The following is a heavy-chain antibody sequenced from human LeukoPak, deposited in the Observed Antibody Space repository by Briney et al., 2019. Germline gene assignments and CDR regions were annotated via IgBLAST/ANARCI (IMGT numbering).Heavy chain of an antibody. J-gene: IGHJ4*02. CDR1: GFTFSDYY. V-gene: IGHV3-11*03. CDR2: ISSSSSYT. Sequence: GGSLRLSCAASGFTFSDYYMSWIRQAPGKGLEWVSYISSSSSYTNYADSVKGRFTISRDNAKNSLYLQMNSLKTEDTAVYCCARSSVSSDDYWGQGTLVTASS. CDR3: ARSSVSSDDY. D-gene: IGHD6-6*01.